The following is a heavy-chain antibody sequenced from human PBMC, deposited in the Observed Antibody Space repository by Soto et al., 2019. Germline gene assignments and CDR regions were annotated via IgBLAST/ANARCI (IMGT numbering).Heavy chain of an antibody. D-gene: IGHD3-22*01. CDR3: ARDYYDSSGHYYGMDV. Sequence: SETLSLTCTVSGGSVSSGSYYWSWIRQPPGKGLEWIGYIYYSGSTNYNPSLKSRVTISVDTSKNQFSLKLSSVTAADTAVYYCARDYYDSSGHYYGMDVWGQGTTVTVSS. J-gene: IGHJ6*02. V-gene: IGHV4-61*01. CDR1: GGSVSSGSYY. CDR2: IYYSGST.